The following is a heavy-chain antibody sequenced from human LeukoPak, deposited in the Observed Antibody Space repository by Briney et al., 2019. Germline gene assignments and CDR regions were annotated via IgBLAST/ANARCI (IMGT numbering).Heavy chain of an antibody. CDR1: GGTFSSYA. Sequence: SVKVSCKASGGTFSSYAISWVRQAPGQGLEWMGGIIPIFGTANYAQKFQGRVTITTDESTSTAYMELSSLRAEDTAVYYCARDPGYCSSTSCYAGYFDLWGRGTLVTVSS. CDR3: ARDPGYCSSTSCYAGYFDL. D-gene: IGHD2-2*01. CDR2: IIPIFGTA. V-gene: IGHV1-69*05. J-gene: IGHJ2*01.